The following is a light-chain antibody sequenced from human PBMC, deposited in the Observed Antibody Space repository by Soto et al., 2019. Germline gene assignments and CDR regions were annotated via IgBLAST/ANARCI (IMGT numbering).Light chain of an antibody. CDR3: QQLKT. CDR2: GAS. V-gene: IGKV3-20*01. Sequence: EMVISQSPRTLSMYPGERATLSCRASQSVSSSYLAWYQQKPGQAPRLLIYGASSRATGIPDRFSGSGSGTDFTLTISRLEPDDFAVYYCQQLKTFGPGTKVDIK. J-gene: IGKJ3*01. CDR1: QSVSSSY.